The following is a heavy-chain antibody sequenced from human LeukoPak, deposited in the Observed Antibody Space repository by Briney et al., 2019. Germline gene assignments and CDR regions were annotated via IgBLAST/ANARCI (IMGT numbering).Heavy chain of an antibody. D-gene: IGHD6-6*01. J-gene: IGHJ4*02. V-gene: IGHV1-69*13. CDR3: ARSIAARPHYFDY. CDR2: IIPIFGTA. Sequence: GASVKVPCKASGGTFSSYAISWVRQAPGQGLEWMGGIIPIFGTANYAQKFQGRVTITADESTSTAYMELSSLRSEDTAVYYCARSIAARPHYFDYWGQGTLVTVSS. CDR1: GGTFSSYA.